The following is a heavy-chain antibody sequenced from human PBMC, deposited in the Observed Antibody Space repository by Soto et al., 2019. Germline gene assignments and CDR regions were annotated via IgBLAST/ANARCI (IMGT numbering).Heavy chain of an antibody. CDR3: ARVRRPTPYYDFWSGYYYGFYFDY. CDR2: IYYSGST. D-gene: IGHD3-3*01. J-gene: IGHJ4*02. CDR1: GGSISSGGYY. Sequence: QVQLQESGPGLVKPSQTLSLTCTVSGGSISSGGYYWSWIRQHPGKGLEWIGYIYYSGSTYYNPSLKSRVTISVDTSKNQFSLKLSSVTAADTAVYYCARVRRPTPYYDFWSGYYYGFYFDYWGQGTLVTVSS. V-gene: IGHV4-31*03.